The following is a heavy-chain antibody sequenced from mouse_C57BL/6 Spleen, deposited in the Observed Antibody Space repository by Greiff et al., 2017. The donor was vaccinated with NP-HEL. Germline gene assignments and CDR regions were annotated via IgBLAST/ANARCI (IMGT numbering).Heavy chain of an antibody. CDR2: IRSKSNNYAT. V-gene: IGHV10-1*01. CDR3: VRGDYDRDYFDY. Sequence: DVMLVESGGGLVQPKGSLKLSCAASGFSFNTYAMNWVRQAPGKGLEWVARIRSKSNNYATYYADSVKDRFTISRDDSESMLYLQMNNLKTEDTAMYYCVRGDYDRDYFDYWGQGTTLTVSS. CDR1: GFSFNTYA. D-gene: IGHD2-4*01. J-gene: IGHJ2*01.